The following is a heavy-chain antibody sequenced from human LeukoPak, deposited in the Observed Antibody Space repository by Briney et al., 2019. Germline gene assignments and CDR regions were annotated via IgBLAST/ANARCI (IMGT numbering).Heavy chain of an antibody. CDR3: ARDPTTRGYYYYGMDV. CDR1: GGSISSGDYY. D-gene: IGHD5-12*01. CDR2: IYYSGST. V-gene: IGHV4-30-4*01. J-gene: IGHJ6*02. Sequence: SETLSLTCTVSGGSISSGDYYWSWIRQPPGKGLEWIGYIYYSGSTYYNPSLKSRVTISVDTSKNQFSLKLSSVTAADTAVYYCARDPTTRGYYYYGMDVWGQGTTVTVSS.